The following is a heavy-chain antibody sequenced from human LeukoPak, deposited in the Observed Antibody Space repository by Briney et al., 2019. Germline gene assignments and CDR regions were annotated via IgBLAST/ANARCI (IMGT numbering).Heavy chain of an antibody. D-gene: IGHD6-19*01. CDR1: GGSFSGYY. J-gene: IGHJ4*02. CDR2: INHSGST. Sequence: SETLSLTCAVYGGSFSGYYWSWIRQPPGKGLEWIGEINHSGSTNYNPSLKSRVTISVDTSKNQFSLKLSSVTAADTAVYYCAMSSSGWYYFDYWGQGTLVTVSS. CDR3: AMSSSGWYYFDY. V-gene: IGHV4-34*01.